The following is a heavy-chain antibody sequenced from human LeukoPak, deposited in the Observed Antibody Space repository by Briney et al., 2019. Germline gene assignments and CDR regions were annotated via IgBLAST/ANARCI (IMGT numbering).Heavy chain of an antibody. CDR3: AREAGKWELPSDAFDI. D-gene: IGHD1-26*01. J-gene: IGHJ3*02. V-gene: IGHV4-39*07. CDR1: DASISSSSYY. Sequence: NSSETLSLTCTVSDASISSSSYYWGWIRQPPGKGLEWIGSIYYTGSTYYNPSLKSRVTISIDTSKNQFSLKLSSVTAADTAVYYCAREAGKWELPSDAFDIWGQGTMVTVSS. CDR2: IYYTGST.